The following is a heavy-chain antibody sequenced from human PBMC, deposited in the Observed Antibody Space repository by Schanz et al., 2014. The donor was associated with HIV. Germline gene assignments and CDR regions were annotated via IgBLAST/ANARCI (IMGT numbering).Heavy chain of an antibody. CDR2: LNLKSGHT. D-gene: IGHD1-26*01. V-gene: IGHV1-8*01. J-gene: IGHJ4*02. CDR3: ARDRPVIVGATRADGGTDFDY. CDR1: TFSDID. Sequence: QVRLVQSGAEVKKPGASVTVSCKASTFSDIDINWVRQGAGQGLEWMGWLNLKSGHTGYAQKFQGRVTVTTDTSTSTAYMELRSLRSDDTAVYYCARDRPVIVGATRADGGTDFDYWGQGTLVTVSS.